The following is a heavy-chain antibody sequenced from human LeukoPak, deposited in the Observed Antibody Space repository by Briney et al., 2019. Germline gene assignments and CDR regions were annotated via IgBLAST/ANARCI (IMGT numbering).Heavy chain of an antibody. CDR3: ASGGYCSSTSCYNYYYYYMDV. Sequence: PGGSLRLSCAASGFTFSGYSMNWVRQAPGKGLEWVSYISSSSSTIYYADSVKGRFTISRDNAKNSLYLQMNSLRAEDTAVYYCASGGYCSSTSCYNYYYYYMDVWGKGTTVTVSS. V-gene: IGHV3-48*01. CDR1: GFTFSGYS. D-gene: IGHD2-2*02. CDR2: ISSSSSTI. J-gene: IGHJ6*03.